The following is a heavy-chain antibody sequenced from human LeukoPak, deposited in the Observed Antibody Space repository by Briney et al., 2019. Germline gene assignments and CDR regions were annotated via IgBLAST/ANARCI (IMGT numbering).Heavy chain of an antibody. J-gene: IGHJ4*02. Sequence: PSESLSLTCTVSGGSISNYYWNWIRQPPGKGLEWIGSICSGGNICSNPFLESRVTISVDSSRSHFFLQLTSATAADTAVYFCARDGPWKSDYWGQGTLVTVSS. V-gene: IGHV4-59*05. CDR3: ARDGPWKSDY. D-gene: IGHD5-24*01. CDR2: ICSGGNI. CDR1: GGSISNYY.